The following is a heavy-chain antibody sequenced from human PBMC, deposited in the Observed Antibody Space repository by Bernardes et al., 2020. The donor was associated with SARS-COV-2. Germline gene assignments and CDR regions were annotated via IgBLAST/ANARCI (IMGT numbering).Heavy chain of an antibody. CDR1: GGSFSGYY. CDR3: ARGWGIAAAGTEVDY. Sequence: SETLSLTCAVYGGSFSGYYWSWIRQPPGKGLELIGEINHSGSTNYNPSLKSRVTISVDTSKNQFSLKLSSVTAADTAVYYCARGWGIAAAGTEVDYWGQGTLVTVSS. D-gene: IGHD6-13*01. V-gene: IGHV4-34*01. J-gene: IGHJ4*02. CDR2: INHSGST.